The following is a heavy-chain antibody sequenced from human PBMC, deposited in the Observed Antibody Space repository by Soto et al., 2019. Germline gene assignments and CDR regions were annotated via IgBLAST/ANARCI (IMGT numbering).Heavy chain of an antibody. Sequence: GGSLRLSCTASGYTFGDYAMSWFRQAPGKGLEWVSFIRSKAYGGSTECAASVKGRFTISKDDSKSIAYLQMNSLKTEDTAVYYCTSFDPYDGSGNYFDYWGQGTLVTVS. J-gene: IGHJ4*02. CDR3: TSFDPYDGSGNYFDY. D-gene: IGHD3-10*01. V-gene: IGHV3-49*03. CDR1: GYTFGDYA. CDR2: IRSKAYGGST.